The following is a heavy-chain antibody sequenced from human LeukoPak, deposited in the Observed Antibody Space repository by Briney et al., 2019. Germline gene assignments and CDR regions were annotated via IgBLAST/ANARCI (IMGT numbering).Heavy chain of an antibody. CDR3: ARGNEVTSLDY. J-gene: IGHJ4*02. D-gene: IGHD2-21*02. Sequence: GGPLRLSCAASGFIFSSSYMSWVRQPGGKGLEWGSVIYSGGSTSYADSVKGRFTISRDNSKNTLYLQMNSLRAEDTAVYYCARGNEVTSLDYWGQGTLVTVSS. CDR1: GFIFSSSY. V-gene: IGHV3-53*01. CDR2: IYSGGST.